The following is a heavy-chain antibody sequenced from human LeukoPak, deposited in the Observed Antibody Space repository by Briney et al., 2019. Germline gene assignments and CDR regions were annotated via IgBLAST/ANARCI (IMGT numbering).Heavy chain of an antibody. CDR1: GFTFSSYW. CDR3: AKGGYSSGRYFYYYMDV. J-gene: IGHJ6*03. V-gene: IGHV3-74*01. Sequence: PGGSLRLSCAASGFTFSSYWMHWVRQAPGKGLVWVSRIISDGSSATYADSVKGRFTISRDNSKNTVYLQMNNLRAEDTAVYYCAKGGYSSGRYFYYYMDVWGEGTTVTVSS. D-gene: IGHD5-18*01. CDR2: IISDGSSA.